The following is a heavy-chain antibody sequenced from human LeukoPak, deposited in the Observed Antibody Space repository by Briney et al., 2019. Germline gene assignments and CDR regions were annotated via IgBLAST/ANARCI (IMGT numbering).Heavy chain of an antibody. CDR2: TYTGGNS. CDR3: AKFYEPSFDY. CDR1: GFTVSSTH. Sequence: GGSLRLSCEASGFTVSSTHMVWVRQAPGKGLEWVSVTYTGGNSYYAGSVQGRFIISRDISKNTLYLQMNSLRAEDTAVYYCAKFYEPSFDYWGQGTLVTVSS. J-gene: IGHJ4*02. V-gene: IGHV3-53*01. D-gene: IGHD5/OR15-5a*01.